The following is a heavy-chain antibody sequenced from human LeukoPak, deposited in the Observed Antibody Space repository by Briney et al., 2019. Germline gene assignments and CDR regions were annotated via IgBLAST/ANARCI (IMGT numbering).Heavy chain of an antibody. V-gene: IGHV3-9*01. CDR3: AKGPPPLSRGWYYFDY. Sequence: GGSLRLSCAASGFTFDDYAMHWVRQAPGKGLEWVSGISWNSGSIGYADSVKGRFTISRDNAKNSLYLQMNSLRAEDTAFYYCAKGPPPLSRGWYYFDYWGQGTLVTVPS. CDR2: ISWNSGSI. CDR1: GFTFDDYA. J-gene: IGHJ4*02. D-gene: IGHD6-19*01.